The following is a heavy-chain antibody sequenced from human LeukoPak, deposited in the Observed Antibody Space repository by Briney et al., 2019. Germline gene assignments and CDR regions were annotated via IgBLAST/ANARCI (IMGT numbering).Heavy chain of an antibody. J-gene: IGHJ4*02. CDR2: IWYDGSDK. CDR1: GFTFSSYG. V-gene: IGHV3-30*02. CDR3: AYGSGSLLDY. Sequence: GGSLRLSCAASGFTFSSYGMHWVRQAPGKGLEWVAVIWYDGSDKYYADSVKGRFTISRDNSKNTLYLQMNSLRAEDTAVYYCAYGSGSLLDYWGQGTLVTVSS. D-gene: IGHD3-10*01.